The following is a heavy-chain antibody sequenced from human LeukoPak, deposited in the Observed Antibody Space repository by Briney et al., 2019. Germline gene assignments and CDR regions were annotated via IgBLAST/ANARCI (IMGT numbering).Heavy chain of an antibody. CDR1: GYTFTSYG. CDR3: ARIYSSSWYVSHMDSDY. D-gene: IGHD6-13*01. CDR2: ISAYNGNT. Sequence: VKVSCKASGYTFTSYGISWVRQAPGQRLEWMGWISAYNGNTNYAQKLQGRVTMTTDTSTSTAYMELRSLRSDDTAVYYCARIYSSSWYVSHMDSDYWGQGTLVTVSS. J-gene: IGHJ4*02. V-gene: IGHV1-18*01.